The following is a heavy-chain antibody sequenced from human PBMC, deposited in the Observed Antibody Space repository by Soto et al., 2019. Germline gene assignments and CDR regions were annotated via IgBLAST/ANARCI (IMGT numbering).Heavy chain of an antibody. CDR2: INHSGST. J-gene: IGHJ4*02. Sequence: QVQLQQWGAGLLKPSETLSLTCAVYGGSFSGYYWSWIRQPPGKGLEWIGEINHSGSTNYNPSLKSRVTISVDTSKNQFSLKLSSVTAADTAVYYCARRGGIAVAGINYFDYWGQGTLVTVSS. D-gene: IGHD6-19*01. CDR3: ARRGGIAVAGINYFDY. V-gene: IGHV4-34*01. CDR1: GGSFSGYY.